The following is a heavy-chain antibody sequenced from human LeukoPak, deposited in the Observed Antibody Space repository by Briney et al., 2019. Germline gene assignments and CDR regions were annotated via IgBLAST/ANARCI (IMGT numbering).Heavy chain of an antibody. CDR2: IYYSGST. D-gene: IGHD6-19*01. J-gene: IGHJ4*02. V-gene: IGHV4-59*01. CDR3: AREPYSSGWYVD. Sequence: SETLSLTCTVSGGSISSYYWSWIRQPPGKGLEWIAYIYYSGSTNYNPSLKSRVTISVDTSKNQFSLKLSSVTAADTAVYYCAREPYSSGWYVDWGQGTLVTVSS. CDR1: GGSISSYY.